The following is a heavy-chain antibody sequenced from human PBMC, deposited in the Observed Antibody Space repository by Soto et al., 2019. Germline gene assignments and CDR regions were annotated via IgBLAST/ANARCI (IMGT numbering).Heavy chain of an antibody. CDR2: VYYSGSA. CDR3: ERGAMVRGAAPFDY. V-gene: IGHV4-59*01. D-gene: IGHD3-10*01. Sequence: PSETLSLTCNVSGGSIRSYCWNWIRQPPGKTLEWIGDVYYSGSASYNPSLKSRVTISVDMSSNQFSLKLNSVTAADTAVHYCERGAMVRGAAPFDYGGEGTLVTVFS. CDR1: GGSIRSYC. J-gene: IGHJ4*02.